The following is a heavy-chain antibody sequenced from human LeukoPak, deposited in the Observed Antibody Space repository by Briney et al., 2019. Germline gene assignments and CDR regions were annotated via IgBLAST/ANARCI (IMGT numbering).Heavy chain of an antibody. Sequence: GRSLRLSCAASGFTFDDYAMPWVRHAPGKGLEWVSGISWNSGSIGYADSVKGRFTISRDNAKNSLYLQMNSLRAEDTALYYCAKDTYSSSWYRVPYYYYYGMDVWGQGTTVTVSS. CDR3: AKDTYSSSWYRVPYYYYYGMDV. CDR1: GFTFDDYA. V-gene: IGHV3-9*01. D-gene: IGHD6-13*01. J-gene: IGHJ6*02. CDR2: ISWNSGSI.